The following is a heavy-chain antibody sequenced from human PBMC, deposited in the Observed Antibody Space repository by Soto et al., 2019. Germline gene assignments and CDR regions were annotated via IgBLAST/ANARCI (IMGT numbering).Heavy chain of an antibody. CDR1: GFTFSSYW. CDR3: XSPGPEAWNYDAFDI. CDR2: INSDGSST. D-gene: IGHD1-7*01. V-gene: IGHV3-74*01. Sequence: GGSLRFSCAASGFTFSSYWMHWVRQAPGKGLVWVSRINSDGSSTSYADSVKGRFTXXXXXXXXXXXXXXXXXXXEDXXVXXXXSPGPEAWNYDAFDIWGQGTMVTVSS. J-gene: IGHJ3*02.